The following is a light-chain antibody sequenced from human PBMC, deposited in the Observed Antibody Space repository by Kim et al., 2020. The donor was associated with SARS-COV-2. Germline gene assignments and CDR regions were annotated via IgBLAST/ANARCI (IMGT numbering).Light chain of an antibody. CDR1: TSTIGSHS. V-gene: IGLV1-44*01. Sequence: GQTVIISSSGSTSTIGSHSVTWYQQLPGTAPKLLIYNSDRRPSGVPDRFTGSKSGTSASLAISGLQSHDEAEYFCAAWDDSLNGYVFGTGTKVTVL. J-gene: IGLJ1*01. CDR2: NSD. CDR3: AAWDDSLNGYV.